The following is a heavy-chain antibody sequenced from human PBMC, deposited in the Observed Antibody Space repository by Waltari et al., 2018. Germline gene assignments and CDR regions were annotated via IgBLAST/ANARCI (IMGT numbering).Heavy chain of an antibody. Sequence: EVQLVESGGGLVQPGGSLRLSCAASGFTFSSYSMNWVRHAPGKGLEWVSYISSSSSTIYYADSVKGRFTISRDNAKNSLYLQMNSLRAEDTAVYYCARDLDAFDIWGQGTMVTVSS. CDR2: ISSSSSTI. CDR3: ARDLDAFDI. V-gene: IGHV3-48*01. CDR1: GFTFSSYS. J-gene: IGHJ3*02.